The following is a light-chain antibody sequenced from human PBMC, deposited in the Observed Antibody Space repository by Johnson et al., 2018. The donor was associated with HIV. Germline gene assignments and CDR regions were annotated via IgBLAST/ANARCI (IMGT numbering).Light chain of an antibody. V-gene: IGLV1-44*01. CDR2: SNN. J-gene: IGLJ1*01. Sequence: QSVLTQAPSASGTPGQRVTISCSGSSSNIGSNTVNWYQQLPGTAPKLLIYSNNQRPSGVPDRFSGSKSGTSASLAISGLQSEDEADYYCAAWDDSLNGPLYVFGTGTEVTVL. CDR3: AAWDDSLNGPLYV. CDR1: SSNIGSNT.